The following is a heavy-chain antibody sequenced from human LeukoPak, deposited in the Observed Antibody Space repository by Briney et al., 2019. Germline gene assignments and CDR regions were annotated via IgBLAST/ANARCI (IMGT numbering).Heavy chain of an antibody. V-gene: IGHV1-18*01. CDR1: GYTFTSCG. J-gene: IGHJ4*02. Sequence: GASVEVPCKASGYTFTSCGISWVRQAPGQGLEWMGWISAYNGNTNYAQKLQGRVTMTTDTSTSTAYMEPRSLRSGDTAVYYCARDRAVATIGGVDYWGQGTLVTVSS. CDR2: ISAYNGNT. D-gene: IGHD5-12*01. CDR3: ARDRAVATIGGVDY.